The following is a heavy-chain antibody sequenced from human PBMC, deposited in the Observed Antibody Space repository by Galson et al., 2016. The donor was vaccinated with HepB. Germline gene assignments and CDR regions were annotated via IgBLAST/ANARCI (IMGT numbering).Heavy chain of an antibody. Sequence: SLRLSCAASGFIFSSHTMNWVRQAPGKGLEWIAHIASTDGTTDYADSVKGRFTISRDNAKNSLFLQMNSLRVEDTAVYHCAKHVDSWSGYKSGMDVWGQGTTVTVSS. V-gene: IGHV3-48*01. CDR1: GFIFSSHT. CDR3: AKHVDSWSGYKSGMDV. CDR2: IASTDGTT. J-gene: IGHJ6*02. D-gene: IGHD3-3*01.